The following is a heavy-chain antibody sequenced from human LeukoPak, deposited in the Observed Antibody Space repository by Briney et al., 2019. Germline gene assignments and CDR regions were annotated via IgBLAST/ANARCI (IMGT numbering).Heavy chain of an antibody. CDR2: IIPIFDTA. D-gene: IGHD5-12*01. J-gene: IGHJ4*02. V-gene: IGHV1-69*13. CDR1: GYTFTSYY. CDR3: AREPRYSDYDRVLDY. Sequence: SVKVSCKAFGYTFTSYYMHWVRQAPGQGLEWMGGIIPIFDTAKYAQKFQGRVTITADESTSTAYMELSSLRSEDSAVYYCAREPRYSDYDRVLDYWGQGTLVTVSS.